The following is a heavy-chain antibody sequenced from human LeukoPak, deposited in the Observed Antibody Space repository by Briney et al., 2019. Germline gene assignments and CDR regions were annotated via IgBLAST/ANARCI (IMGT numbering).Heavy chain of an antibody. V-gene: IGHV1-69*04. Sequence: GSSVKVSCKASGGTFSSYAISWVRQAPGQGLEWMGRIITILGIANYAQKFQGRVTITADKSTSTAYMELSSLRSEDTAVYYCARAMDTVVSDYWGQGTLVTVSS. CDR3: ARAMDTVVSDY. J-gene: IGHJ4*02. CDR2: IITILGIA. CDR1: GGTFSSYA. D-gene: IGHD4-23*01.